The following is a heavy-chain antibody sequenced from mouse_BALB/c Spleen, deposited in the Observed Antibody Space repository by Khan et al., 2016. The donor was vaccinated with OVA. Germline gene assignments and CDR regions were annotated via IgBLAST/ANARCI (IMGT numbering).Heavy chain of an antibody. D-gene: IGHD1-1*01. V-gene: IGHV9-2-1*01. CDR2: INTETGEP. CDR3: ARGHYGSSYY. CDR1: GYTFTDYS. J-gene: IGHJ2*01. Sequence: QIQLVQSGPELKKPGETVKISCKASGYTFTDYSMHWVKQAPGKGLKWMGWINTETGEPTYADDFKGRFAFSLEPSASTAYLQINNLKNEDTATYFCARGHYGSSYYWGQGTTLTVSS.